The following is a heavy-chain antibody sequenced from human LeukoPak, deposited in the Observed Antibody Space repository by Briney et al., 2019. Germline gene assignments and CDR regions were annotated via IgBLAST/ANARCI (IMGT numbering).Heavy chain of an antibody. Sequence: GGSLRLSCAASGFTFSSYAMSWVRQAPGKGLEWVSVISGSGGSTYYADSVRGRFTISRDNSKNTLFLQMNSLRAEDTAVYYCAKLPVFLGGWYDYWGQGTLVTVSP. D-gene: IGHD6-19*01. V-gene: IGHV3-23*01. CDR1: GFTFSSYA. CDR3: AKLPVFLGGWYDY. J-gene: IGHJ4*02. CDR2: ISGSGGST.